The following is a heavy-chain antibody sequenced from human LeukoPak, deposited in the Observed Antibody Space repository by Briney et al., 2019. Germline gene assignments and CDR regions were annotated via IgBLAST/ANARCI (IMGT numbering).Heavy chain of an antibody. CDR3: ARGGIVVVPAARPTWFDP. D-gene: IGHD2-2*01. V-gene: IGHV4-34*01. CDR1: GGSFSGYY. Sequence: SETLSLTCAVYGGSFSGYYWSWIRQPPGKGLEWIGEINHSGSTNYNPSPKSRVTISVDTSKNQFSLKLSSVTAADTAVYYCARGGIVVVPAARPTWFDPWGQGTLVTVSS. CDR2: INHSGST. J-gene: IGHJ5*02.